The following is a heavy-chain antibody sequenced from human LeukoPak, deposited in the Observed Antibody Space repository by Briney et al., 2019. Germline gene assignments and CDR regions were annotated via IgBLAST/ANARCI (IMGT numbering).Heavy chain of an antibody. CDR1: GYTFTGYY. Sequence: ASVKVSCKASGYTFTGYYMHWVRQAPGQGLEWMGWINPNSGGTNYAQKFQGRVTMTRDTSISTAYMELSRLRSDDTAVYYCARDRGRDYDFWSGYPGGYNWFDSWGQGTLVTVSS. CDR2: INPNSGGT. V-gene: IGHV1-2*02. D-gene: IGHD3-3*01. CDR3: ARDRGRDYDFWSGYPGGYNWFDS. J-gene: IGHJ5*01.